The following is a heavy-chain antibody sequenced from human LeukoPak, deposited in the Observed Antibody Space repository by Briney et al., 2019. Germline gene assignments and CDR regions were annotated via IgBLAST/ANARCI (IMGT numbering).Heavy chain of an antibody. CDR2: IYYSGST. CDR3: ARHALVGGYYYYYGMDV. V-gene: IGHV4-59*08. CDR1: GGAISSYY. Sequence: SETLSLTCTVSGGAISSYYWSWIRQPPGKGLEWIGYIYYSGSTNYNPSLKSRVTISVDTSKNQFSLKLSSVTAADTAVYYCARHALVGGYYYYYGMDVWGQGTTVTVSS. J-gene: IGHJ6*02. D-gene: IGHD3-10*01.